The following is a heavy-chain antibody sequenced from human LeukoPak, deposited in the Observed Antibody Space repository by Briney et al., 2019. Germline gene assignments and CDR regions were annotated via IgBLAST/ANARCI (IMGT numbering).Heavy chain of an antibody. CDR2: IKSDGSVK. Sequence: GGSLRLSCAASGFTFSSYWMSWVHQAPGKGLEWVANIKSDGSVKYYVDSVKGRFTISRDNAKNSLYLQMNSLRDEDTAVYYCARVRYSYGYYYYMDVWGKGTTVTVS. J-gene: IGHJ6*03. D-gene: IGHD5-18*01. V-gene: IGHV3-7*01. CDR1: GFTFSSYW. CDR3: ARVRYSYGYYYYMDV.